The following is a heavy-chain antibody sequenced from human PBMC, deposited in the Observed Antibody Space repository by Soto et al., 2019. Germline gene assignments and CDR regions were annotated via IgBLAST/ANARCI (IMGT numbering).Heavy chain of an antibody. V-gene: IGHV1-69*01. Sequence: QVQLVQSGAEVKKPGSSVKVSCKASGGTFSSYAISWVRQAPGQGLEWMGGIIPIFGTANYAQKFQGRVTITADESTSTAYMELSSLRSEDTAVYYCARMDYYYDRSGYPQPSGYGMDVWGQGTTVTVSS. CDR3: ARMDYYYDRSGYPQPSGYGMDV. CDR1: GGTFSSYA. D-gene: IGHD3-22*01. CDR2: IIPIFGTA. J-gene: IGHJ6*02.